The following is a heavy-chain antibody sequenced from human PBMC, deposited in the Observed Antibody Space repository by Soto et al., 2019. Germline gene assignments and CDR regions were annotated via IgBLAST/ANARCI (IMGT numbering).Heavy chain of an antibody. J-gene: IGHJ4*02. Sequence: GGSLRLSCAASGFTFSNAWMNWVRQAPGKGLEWVGRIKSKTDGGTTDYAAPVKGRFTISRDDSKNTLYLQMNSLKTEDTAVYYCTTLHCTTYQKEDTFGGVICPGYWGQGTLVTVSS. CDR3: TTLHCTTYQKEDTFGGVICPGY. CDR1: GFTFSNAW. D-gene: IGHD3-16*02. V-gene: IGHV3-15*07. CDR2: IKSKTDGGTT.